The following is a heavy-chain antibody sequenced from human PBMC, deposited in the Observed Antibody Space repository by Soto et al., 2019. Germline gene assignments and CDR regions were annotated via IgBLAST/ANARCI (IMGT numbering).Heavy chain of an antibody. CDR1: GVSMSSGGVY. CDR2: IYFSGST. Sequence: QVQLQESGPGLVKPSLTLSLTCTVSGVSMSSGGVYWNWIRQHPEKRLGWIGYIYFSGSTLYNPSLKSRLSISVDTAKNQFSLQLRSVTAADTAVYYCAGARGAMYNRSRKYYFDYWGQGPLVNVSS. D-gene: IGHD1-20*01. CDR3: AGARGAMYNRSRKYYFDY. V-gene: IGHV4-31*03. J-gene: IGHJ4*02.